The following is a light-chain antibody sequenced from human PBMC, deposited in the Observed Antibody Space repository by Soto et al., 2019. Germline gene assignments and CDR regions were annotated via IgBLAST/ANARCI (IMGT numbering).Light chain of an antibody. CDR3: LQVANFPRT. V-gene: IGKV1-12*01. Sequence: DIQMTQSPSSVSASVGDTVTITCRASQDINSRLAWFQQQPGRPPKYVIQAATMLQSGFPSRFAGSGSGRDFTLTIHTLQPEDSATYYCLQVANFPRTFGQGTKWIS. CDR1: QDINSR. J-gene: IGKJ1*01. CDR2: AAT.